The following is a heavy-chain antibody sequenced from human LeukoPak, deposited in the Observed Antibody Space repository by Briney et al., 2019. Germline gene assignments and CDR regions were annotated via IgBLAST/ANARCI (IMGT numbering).Heavy chain of an antibody. J-gene: IGHJ4*02. Sequence: SETLSLTCTVSGGSISSYYWSWIRQPPGKGLEWIGYIYYSGSTNYNPSLKSRVTISVDTSKNQFSLKLSSVTAADTAVYYCARHLASWDTAMVHFDYWGQGTLVTLSS. CDR3: ARHLASWDTAMVHFDY. V-gene: IGHV4-59*08. D-gene: IGHD5-18*01. CDR1: GGSISSYY. CDR2: IYYSGST.